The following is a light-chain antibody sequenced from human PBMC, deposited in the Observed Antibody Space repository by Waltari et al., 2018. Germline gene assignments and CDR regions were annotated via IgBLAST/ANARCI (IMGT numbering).Light chain of an antibody. CDR2: GAS. CDR3: QQYNKWPLT. V-gene: IGKV3D-15*01. Sequence: EIVMTQSPATLSVSPGERATLSCRASQSVGSNLAWYQQQPGQAPRLLIYGASTRATGIAARFSGSGSGTEFTLNISSLQSEDFAVYYCQQYNKWPLTFGQGTKLEIK. J-gene: IGKJ2*01. CDR1: QSVGSN.